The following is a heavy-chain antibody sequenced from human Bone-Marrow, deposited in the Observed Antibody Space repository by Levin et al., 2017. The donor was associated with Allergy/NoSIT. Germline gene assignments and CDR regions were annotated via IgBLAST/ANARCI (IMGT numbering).Heavy chain of an antibody. D-gene: IGHD4-17*01. CDR3: ARPLHDYGELDC. J-gene: IGHJ4*02. CDR1: GFSLTTYG. CDR2: IWNDGYNK. V-gene: IGHV3-33*01. Sequence: GGSLRLSCGMSGFSLTTYGMHWLRQAPGKGLEWVAVIWNDGYNKYYADSVKGRFTISRDTSKNTLYLQMNSLRTDDTAVYYCARPLHDYGELDCWGQGTLVTVSS.